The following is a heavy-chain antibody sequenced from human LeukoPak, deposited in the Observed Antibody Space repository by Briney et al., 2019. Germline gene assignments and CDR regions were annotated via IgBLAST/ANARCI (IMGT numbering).Heavy chain of an antibody. V-gene: IGHV3-30*02. CDR2: IRYDGSNK. D-gene: IGHD6-19*01. J-gene: IGHJ4*02. CDR1: GFTFSNYG. Sequence: PGGSLRLSCAASGFTFSNYGMHLVRQAPGKGLEWVAFIRYDGSNKYYADSVKGRFTISRDNSKNTLYLQMNSLRAEDTAVYYCAKGASSGWYFDYWGQGTLVTVSS. CDR3: AKGASSGWYFDY.